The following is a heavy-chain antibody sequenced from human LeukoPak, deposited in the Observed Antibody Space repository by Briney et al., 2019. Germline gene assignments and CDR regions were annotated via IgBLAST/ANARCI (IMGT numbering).Heavy chain of an antibody. CDR3: ARGWWSGAFDI. CDR2: IYYSGST. V-gene: IGHV4-30-4*08. J-gene: IGHJ3*02. D-gene: IGHD2-15*01. CDR1: GGSISSGDYY. Sequence: SETLSLTCTVSGGSISSGDYYWSWIRQPPGKGLEWIGYIYYSGSTYYNPSLKSRVTISVDTSKNQFSLKLSSVTAADTAVYYCARGWWSGAFDIWGQGTMVTVSS.